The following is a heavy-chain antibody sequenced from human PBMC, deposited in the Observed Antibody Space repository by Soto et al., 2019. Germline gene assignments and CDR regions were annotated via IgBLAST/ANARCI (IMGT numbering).Heavy chain of an antibody. Sequence: PSETLSLTCTVSGGSISSYYWSWIRQPPGKGLEWIGYIYYSGSTNYNPSLKSRVTISVDTSKNQFSLKLSSVTAADTAVYYCARDRVPAAPYNWFDPWGQGTLVTVSS. V-gene: IGHV4-59*01. J-gene: IGHJ5*02. CDR3: ARDRVPAAPYNWFDP. D-gene: IGHD2-2*01. CDR1: GGSISSYY. CDR2: IYYSGST.